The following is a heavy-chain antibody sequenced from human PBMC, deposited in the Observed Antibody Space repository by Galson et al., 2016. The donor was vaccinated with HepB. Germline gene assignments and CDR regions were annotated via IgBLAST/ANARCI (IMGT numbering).Heavy chain of an antibody. Sequence: CAISGDSVSSISVAWNWIRQSPSRGLEWLGRTYYRSKWYNDYAVSVKSRITINPDTTKNQFSLQLNSVTPEDTAVYYCARTWHSSFDYWGQGTLVTVSS. D-gene: IGHD6-13*01. CDR2: TYYRSKWYN. CDR3: ARTWHSSFDY. CDR1: GDSVSSISVA. V-gene: IGHV6-1*01. J-gene: IGHJ4*02.